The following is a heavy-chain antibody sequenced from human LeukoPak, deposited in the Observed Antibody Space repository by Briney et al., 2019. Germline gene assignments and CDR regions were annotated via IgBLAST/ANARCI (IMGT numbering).Heavy chain of an antibody. CDR2: INRDGSTT. J-gene: IGHJ6*02. V-gene: IGHV3-74*03. CDR1: ESTFSKFW. Sequence: EGSLRLSCAASESTFSKFWMHWVRQAPGKGLVWVSGINRDGSTTTYADSVKGRFTVSRDNAKNTLYLQMNSLRAEDTAVYYCARGNYYGMDVWGQGTTVTVSS. D-gene: IGHD2/OR15-2a*01. CDR3: ARGNYYGMDV.